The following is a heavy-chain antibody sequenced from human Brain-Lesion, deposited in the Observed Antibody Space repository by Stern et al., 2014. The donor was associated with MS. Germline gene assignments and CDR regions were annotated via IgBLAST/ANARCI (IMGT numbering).Heavy chain of an antibody. V-gene: IGHV5-51*03. CDR1: GNIFTNYW. J-gene: IGHJ4*02. D-gene: IGHD6-13*01. Sequence: EVQLVESGAEVKKPGESLKISCKASGNIFTNYWIGWVRQMPGKGLEWMGIIHPGDSDTKNSPSFQGQVTISADKSISTAYLQWSSLKASDTAMYCCARGGQLVNYYFDYWGQGTLVTVSS. CDR3: ARGGQLVNYYFDY. CDR2: IHPGDSDT.